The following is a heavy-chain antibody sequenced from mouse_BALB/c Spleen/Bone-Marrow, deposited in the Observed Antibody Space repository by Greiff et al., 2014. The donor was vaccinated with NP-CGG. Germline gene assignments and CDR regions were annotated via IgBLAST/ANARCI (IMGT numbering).Heavy chain of an antibody. CDR3: TSPSFYYGSSYWYSDV. CDR2: IDPANGDT. V-gene: IGHV14-3*02. D-gene: IGHD1-1*01. CDR1: GFNIKDTY. Sequence: EVQLQQPGSELVKPGASVKLSCAASGFNIKDTYMHWVKQRPEQGLGWIGRIDPANGDTKYDPKFQGKATITADTSSNTAYLQLSSLASEDTAAYYCTSPSFYYGSSYWYSDVWGAGTPVPFSS. J-gene: IGHJ1*01.